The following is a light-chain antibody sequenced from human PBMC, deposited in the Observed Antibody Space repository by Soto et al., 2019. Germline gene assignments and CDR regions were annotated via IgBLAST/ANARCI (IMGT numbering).Light chain of an antibody. CDR2: ENI. V-gene: IGLV1-40*01. CDR3: QSYDTSLSGYV. CDR1: SSNIGTNYD. Sequence: QSVLTQPPSVSGAPGQRVTISCSGSSSNIGTNYDVHWYQQLPGTAPKLLIYENIKRPSGIPDRFSGSKSGTSASLAITGLQTEDEAYYYCQSYDTSLSGYVFGTGTKVTVL. J-gene: IGLJ1*01.